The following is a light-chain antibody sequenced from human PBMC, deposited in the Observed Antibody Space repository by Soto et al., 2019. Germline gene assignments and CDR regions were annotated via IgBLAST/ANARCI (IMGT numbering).Light chain of an antibody. CDR1: QSVGSS. J-gene: IGKJ3*01. CDR3: QQRKNWPRFT. CDR2: DAS. V-gene: IGKV3-11*01. Sequence: EILLTQSPATLSLSPGERATLSCRASQSVGSSLAWYQQKPGQAPRLPIYDASNRATGIPARFSGSGSGTDFTLTISSLQTEDFAVYYCQQRKNWPRFTFGPGTKVDIK.